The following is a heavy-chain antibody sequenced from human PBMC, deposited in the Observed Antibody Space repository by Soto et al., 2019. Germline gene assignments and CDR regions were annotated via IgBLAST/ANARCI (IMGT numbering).Heavy chain of an antibody. Sequence: GGSLRLSCAASGFTFSNYAMTWVRQAPGRGLEWVSAISGSGSDTYYADSVKGRFTISRDNSKNTLYLQMNSLRAEDTAVYYCAGRYESYYYYMDVWGEGTTVTVSS. J-gene: IGHJ6*03. V-gene: IGHV3-23*01. D-gene: IGHD5-12*01. CDR1: GFTFSNYA. CDR3: AGRYESYYYYMDV. CDR2: ISGSGSDT.